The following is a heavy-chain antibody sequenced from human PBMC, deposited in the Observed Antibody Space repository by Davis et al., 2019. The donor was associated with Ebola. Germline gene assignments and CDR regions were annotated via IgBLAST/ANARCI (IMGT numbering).Heavy chain of an antibody. CDR3: VRGTGEDH. V-gene: IGHV3-9*01. J-gene: IGHJ4*02. CDR2: ISWNSDSI. CDR1: GFTFGDSA. D-gene: IGHD3-10*01. Sequence: SLKISCAGSGFTFGDSAMHWVRQAPGKGLEWVSGISWNSDSIVYADSVKGRFTISRDNANDSLYLQMTSLRAEDTAIYYCVRGTGEDHWGQGTLVTVSS.